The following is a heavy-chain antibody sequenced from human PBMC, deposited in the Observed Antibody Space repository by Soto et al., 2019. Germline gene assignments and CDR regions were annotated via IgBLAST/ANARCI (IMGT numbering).Heavy chain of an antibody. CDR3: AKDARYSSSSNLFDY. CDR2: ISGSGGST. CDR1: GFTFSSYA. Sequence: GESLKISCAASGFTFSSYAMSWVRQAPGKGLEWVSAISGSGGSTYYADSVKGRFTISRDNSKNTLYLQMNSLRAEDTAVYYCAKDARYSSSSNLFDYWGQGTLVTVSS. V-gene: IGHV3-23*01. J-gene: IGHJ4*02. D-gene: IGHD6-6*01.